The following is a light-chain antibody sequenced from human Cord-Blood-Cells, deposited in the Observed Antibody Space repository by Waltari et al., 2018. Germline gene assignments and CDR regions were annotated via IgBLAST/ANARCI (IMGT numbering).Light chain of an antibody. Sequence: QSALTQPASVSGSPGQSITISCTGTSSDVGSYNLVSWYQQHPGKAPKLMIYEGSKRPSGVSNRFSGSKSGNPASLTISGLQAEDEADYCCCSYAGSSTLVFGGGTKLTVL. CDR1: SSDVGSYNL. V-gene: IGLV2-23*01. J-gene: IGLJ3*02. CDR2: EGS. CDR3: CSYAGSSTLV.